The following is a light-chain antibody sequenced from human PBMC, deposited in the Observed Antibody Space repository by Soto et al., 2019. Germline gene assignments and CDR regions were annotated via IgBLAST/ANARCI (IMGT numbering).Light chain of an antibody. CDR1: QSVRDY. J-gene: IGKJ4*01. V-gene: IGKV3-11*01. CDR3: QQRSTWPLT. CDR2: DAS. Sequence: EIVLTQSPVTLSLSAGETATLSCRASQSVRDYLAWYQQKPGQAPRLLIYDASNRATGIPARFSGSGSGTDFTLSIISLEPEDFAVYYCQQRSTWPLTFGGGTKVDIK.